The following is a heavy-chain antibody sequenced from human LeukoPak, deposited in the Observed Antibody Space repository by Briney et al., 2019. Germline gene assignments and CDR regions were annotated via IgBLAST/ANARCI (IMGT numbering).Heavy chain of an antibody. CDR2: IYHSGST. Sequence: PSETLSLTCTVSGYSISSGYYWGWIRHPPGKGLEWIGSIYHSGSTYYNPSLKSRVTISVDTYKNQFSLKLSSVTAADTAVYYCARVYCSSTSCPYYYDYMDVWGKGTTVTVSS. J-gene: IGHJ6*03. CDR3: ARVYCSSTSCPYYYDYMDV. D-gene: IGHD2-2*01. V-gene: IGHV4-38-2*02. CDR1: GYSISSGYY.